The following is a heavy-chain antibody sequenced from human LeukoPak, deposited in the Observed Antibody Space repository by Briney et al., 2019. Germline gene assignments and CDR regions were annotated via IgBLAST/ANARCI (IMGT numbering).Heavy chain of an antibody. CDR1: GFSFGDFG. V-gene: IGHV3-20*04. D-gene: IGHD6-19*01. J-gene: IGHJ4*02. Sequence: PGGSLRLSCAASGFSFGDFGMSWVRQAPGKGLEWVSGINWNGVGTSYIDSVKGRFTVSRDNAKNSLYLQMNSLRAEDTALYYCAKARYSSGWYYFDYWGQGTLVTVSS. CDR2: INWNGVGT. CDR3: AKARYSSGWYYFDY.